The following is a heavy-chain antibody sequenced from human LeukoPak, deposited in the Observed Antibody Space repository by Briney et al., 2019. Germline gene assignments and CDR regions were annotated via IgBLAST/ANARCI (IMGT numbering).Heavy chain of an antibody. Sequence: PGGSLRLSCAASVFTFSSYWMSWVRQAPGKGLEWVANIKQDGSEKYYVDSVKGRFTISRDNAKNSLYLQMNSLRAEDTAVYYCARDSYGSGVQGDYWGQGTLVTVSS. CDR2: IKQDGSEK. CDR1: VFTFSSYW. V-gene: IGHV3-7*03. D-gene: IGHD3-10*01. J-gene: IGHJ4*02. CDR3: ARDSYGSGVQGDY.